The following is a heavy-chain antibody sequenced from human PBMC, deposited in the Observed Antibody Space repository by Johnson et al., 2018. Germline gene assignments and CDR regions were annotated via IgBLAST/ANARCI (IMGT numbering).Heavy chain of an antibody. CDR2: ITGSGHST. Sequence: EVQLLESGGGLVQPGGSLRLSCAASGFTFSSYAMSWVRQAPGKGLEWVSAITGSGHSTYYADSVKGRFTISRDNSKKTRYLQMNSLRDEDTALYYCAKRGDTAKHYYGMDVWGQGTTVTVSS. V-gene: IGHV3-23*01. CDR3: AKRGDTAKHYYGMDV. D-gene: IGHD5-18*01. J-gene: IGHJ6*02. CDR1: GFTFSSYA.